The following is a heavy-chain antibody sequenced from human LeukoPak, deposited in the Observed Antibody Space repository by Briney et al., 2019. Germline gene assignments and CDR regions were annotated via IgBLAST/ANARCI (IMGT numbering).Heavy chain of an antibody. Sequence: PGGSLRLSCAASGFTFSSYAMSWVRQAPGKGLEWVSAISGSGGSTYYADSVKGRFSISRDNSKNTLYLQMNSLRAEDTAVYYCAKGWGIFGVLSDAFDIWGQGTMVTVSS. CDR3: AKGWGIFGVLSDAFDI. CDR2: ISGSGGST. CDR1: GFTFSSYA. V-gene: IGHV3-23*01. D-gene: IGHD3-3*02. J-gene: IGHJ3*02.